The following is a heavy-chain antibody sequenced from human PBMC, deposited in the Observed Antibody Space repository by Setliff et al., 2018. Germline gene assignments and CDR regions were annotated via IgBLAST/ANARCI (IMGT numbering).Heavy chain of an antibody. CDR2: INPNSGNT. CDR1: GYTFTGYY. Sequence: GASVKVSCKASGYTFTGYYMHWVRQAPGQGLEWMGWINPNSGNTGYAQKFQGRVTMTRNTSISTAYMELSSLRSEDTAVYYCARVRKNDDSNNWYGASYYSYHYAMDVWGLGTTVTVSS. D-gene: IGHD6-13*01. J-gene: IGHJ6*02. V-gene: IGHV1-8*02. CDR3: ARVRKNDDSNNWYGASYYSYHYAMDV.